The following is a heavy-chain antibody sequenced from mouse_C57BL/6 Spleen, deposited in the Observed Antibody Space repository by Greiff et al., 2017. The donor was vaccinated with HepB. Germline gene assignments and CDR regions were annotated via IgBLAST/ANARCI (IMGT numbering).Heavy chain of an antibody. V-gene: IGHV1-55*01. CDR2: IYPGSGST. CDR3: ARRGVEYFCSSYGYFDV. J-gene: IGHJ1*03. CDR1: GYTFTSYW. Sequence: QVQLQQSGAELVKPGASVKMSCKASGYTFTSYWITWVKQRPGQGLEWIGDIYPGSGSTNYNEKFTSKATLTVDTSSSTAYMQLSSLTSEDSAVYYCARRGVEYFCSSYGYFDVWGTGTTVTVSS. D-gene: IGHD1-1*01.